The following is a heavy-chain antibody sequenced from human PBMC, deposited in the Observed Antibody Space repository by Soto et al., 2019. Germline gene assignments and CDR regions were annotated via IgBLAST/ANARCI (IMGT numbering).Heavy chain of an antibody. Sequence: ASVKVSCKTSGGTFSSYAISWVRQAPGQGLEWMGGIVPIVGTTTYAQKFQGRVTITADEATSTAYMQLSRLRSDDTAVYYCVRVVAIPGCPDHWGQGTLVTAPQ. J-gene: IGHJ4*02. V-gene: IGHV1-69*13. CDR1: GGTFSSYA. CDR3: VRVVAIPGCPDH. CDR2: IVPIVGTT. D-gene: IGHD6-19*01.